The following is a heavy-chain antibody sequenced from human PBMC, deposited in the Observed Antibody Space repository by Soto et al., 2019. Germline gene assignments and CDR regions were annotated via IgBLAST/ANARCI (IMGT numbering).Heavy chain of an antibody. J-gene: IGHJ4*02. Sequence: EVQLVESGGGLVQPGGSLRLSCAASGVTVSSNYMSWVRQAPGKGLEWVSVIYSGGSRYYADSVKGRFTISRDNSKNTLYLQMNSLRAEDTAVYNCARHGYNYGGGYFDSWGQGTLVTVSS. CDR2: IYSGGSR. CDR3: ARHGYNYGGGYFDS. CDR1: GVTVSSNY. D-gene: IGHD5-18*01. V-gene: IGHV3-66*04.